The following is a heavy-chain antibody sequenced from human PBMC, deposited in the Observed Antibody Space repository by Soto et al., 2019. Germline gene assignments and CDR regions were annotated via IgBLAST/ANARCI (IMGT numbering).Heavy chain of an antibody. CDR1: GFTFSRFG. Sequence: GGSLRLFCGAPGFTFSRFGMHWVRQATGKGLEWVSAIGTAGDTYYPGSVKGRFTISRENAKNSLYLQMNSLRAVDTAVYYCASSGYSYVIDYWGQGTLVTVSS. CDR2: IGTAGDT. CDR3: ASSGYSYVIDY. D-gene: IGHD5-18*01. V-gene: IGHV3-13*01. J-gene: IGHJ4*02.